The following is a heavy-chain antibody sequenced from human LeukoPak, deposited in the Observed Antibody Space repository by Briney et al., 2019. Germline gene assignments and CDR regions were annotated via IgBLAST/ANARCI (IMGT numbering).Heavy chain of an antibody. CDR1: GFTFSNAW. CDR2: IKRKTDGCTA. V-gene: IGHV3-15*01. D-gene: IGHD6-13*01. CDR3: TTVGCIRSSCYFDL. J-gene: IGHJ4*02. Sequence: PGGSLRLSCAASGFTFSNAWMNWVRQAPGKGLEWVGRIKRKTDGCTADYAATGKSIFIISRDDAKNTVYLQMNSLKTEDTAVYYCTTVGCIRSSCYFDLWGQGTLVTVSS.